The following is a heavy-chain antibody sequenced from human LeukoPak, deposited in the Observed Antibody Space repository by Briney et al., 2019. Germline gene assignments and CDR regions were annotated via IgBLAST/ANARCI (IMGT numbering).Heavy chain of an antibody. J-gene: IGHJ4*02. CDR3: ARARYNYGDSDY. CDR1: GYSISSGYY. D-gene: IGHD5-18*01. V-gene: IGHV4-38-2*01. CDR2: IYHNGNT. Sequence: SETLSLTCDVSGYSISSGYYWGWIRQPPGKGLEWIGTIYHNGNTYYNPSLNSRATISVDTSRNQFSLELSSVTAADTAVFYCARARYNYGDSDYWGEGTLVTVSS.